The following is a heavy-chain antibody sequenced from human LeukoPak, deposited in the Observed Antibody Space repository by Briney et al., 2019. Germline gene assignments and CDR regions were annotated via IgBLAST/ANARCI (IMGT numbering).Heavy chain of an antibody. J-gene: IGHJ4*02. Sequence: SETLSLTCAVYGGSFSGYYWSWVRQPPGKGLEWIGEISHSRGTNYNPSLKSRVTISVDTSKNQFSLHLSSVTAADTAVYYCARAGRSGGMYWGQGTLVTVSS. CDR2: ISHSRGT. CDR1: GGSFSGYY. D-gene: IGHD2-15*01. CDR3: ARAGRSGGMY. V-gene: IGHV4-34*01.